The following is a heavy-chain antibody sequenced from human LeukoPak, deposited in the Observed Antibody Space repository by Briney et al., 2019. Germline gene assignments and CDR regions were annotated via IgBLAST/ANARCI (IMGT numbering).Heavy chain of an antibody. Sequence: GGSLRLSCAASGFTFSSYAMCWVRQAPGKGLEWVSAISGSGGSTYYADSVKGRFTISRDNSKNTLYLQMNSLRAEDTAVYYCAKRTHDFWSGYTYFDYWGQGTLVTVSS. J-gene: IGHJ4*02. D-gene: IGHD3-3*01. CDR2: ISGSGGST. V-gene: IGHV3-23*01. CDR3: AKRTHDFWSGYTYFDY. CDR1: GFTFSSYA.